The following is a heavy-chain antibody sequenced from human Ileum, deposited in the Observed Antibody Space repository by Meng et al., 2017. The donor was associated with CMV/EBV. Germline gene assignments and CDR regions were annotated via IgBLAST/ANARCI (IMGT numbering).Heavy chain of an antibody. V-gene: IGHV4-4*07. CDR2: IYSNGNN. CDR1: GDSISGYY. CDR3: ARGTKYGSGNWFDP. D-gene: IGHD3-10*01. Sequence: QALRREAGHGLCQPSETPSLTCGVSGDSISGYYWSWIRQPAGKGLEWIGRIYSNGNNNYNPSLESRVTMSVDTSKNHFSLKLNSVTAADTAVYYCARGTKYGSGNWFDPWGQGTLVTVSS. J-gene: IGHJ5*02.